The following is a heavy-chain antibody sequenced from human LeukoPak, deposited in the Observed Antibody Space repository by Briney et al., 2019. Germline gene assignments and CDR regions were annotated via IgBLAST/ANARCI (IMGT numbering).Heavy chain of an antibody. J-gene: IGHJ4*02. D-gene: IGHD2-8*02. CDR2: IYSGGDT. V-gene: IGHV3-53*01. CDR1: GLTVRSNY. CDR3: ARDKIGTGREGYFDH. Sequence: PGGSLRLSCAASGLTVRSNYMSWVRQAPGKGLEWVSVIYSGGDTYYADSVKGRFTISRDNSKNTVYLQMNSLRAEDTAVYYCARDKIGTGREGYFDHWGQGTLVTVSS.